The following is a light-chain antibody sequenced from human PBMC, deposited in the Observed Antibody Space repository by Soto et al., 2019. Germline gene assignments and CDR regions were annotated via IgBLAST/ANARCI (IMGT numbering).Light chain of an antibody. Sequence: DIQMTQSPSFLSASVGDRVTISCRASQAINTYLNWYQQKPGKAPKLLIYGTSDLQNGVPSRFSGGGSGTDFTLTISSLQPEDFATYYRQQSYSTLLITFGQGTRLEV. CDR2: GTS. CDR1: QAINTY. J-gene: IGKJ5*01. CDR3: QQSYSTLLIT. V-gene: IGKV1-39*01.